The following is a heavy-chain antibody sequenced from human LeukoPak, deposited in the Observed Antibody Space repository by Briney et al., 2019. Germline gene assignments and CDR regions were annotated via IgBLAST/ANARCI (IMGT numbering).Heavy chain of an antibody. J-gene: IGHJ4*02. CDR1: GYTFTSYH. D-gene: IGHD1-26*01. V-gene: IGHV1-18*04. Sequence: ASVKVSCKASGYTFTSYHIHWVRQAPGQGLEWMGWISAYNGNTNYAQKLQGRVTMTTDTSTSTAYMELRSLRSDDTAVYYCARDQVGATEFDYWGQGTLVTVSS. CDR2: ISAYNGNT. CDR3: ARDQVGATEFDY.